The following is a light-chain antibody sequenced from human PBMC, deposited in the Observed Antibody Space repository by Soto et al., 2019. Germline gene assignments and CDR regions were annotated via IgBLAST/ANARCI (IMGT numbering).Light chain of an antibody. V-gene: IGKV3-20*01. J-gene: IGKJ1*01. CDR3: QKFDGTGT. CDR2: GAS. Sequence: EIVLTQSPDTLSLSPGERATLSCRASQFFGSDYLAWYQQKPGQPPRLLIYGASRRATGIPDRFSGGGSGTDFTLTISSLEPEDFAMYYCQKFDGTGTFGQATRVEIK. CDR1: QFFGSDY.